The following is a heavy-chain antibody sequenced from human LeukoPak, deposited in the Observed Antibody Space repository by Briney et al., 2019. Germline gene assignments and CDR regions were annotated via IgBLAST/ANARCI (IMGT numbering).Heavy chain of an antibody. V-gene: IGHV4-39*01. CDR3: ARTSMRYSNPAFDI. Sequence: SETLSLTCTVSGGSISSSSYYWGWIRQPPGKGLEWIGSFYYSGSTYYNPSLKSRVTISVDTSKNQFSLKLSSVTAADTAVYYCARTSMRYSNPAFDIWGQGTMVTVSS. CDR2: FYYSGST. CDR1: GGSISSSSYY. J-gene: IGHJ3*02. D-gene: IGHD6-13*01.